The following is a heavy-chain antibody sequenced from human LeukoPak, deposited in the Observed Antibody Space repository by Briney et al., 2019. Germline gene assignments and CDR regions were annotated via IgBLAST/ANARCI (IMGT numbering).Heavy chain of an antibody. J-gene: IGHJ2*01. Sequence: GGSLRLSCAASGFTVSSNYMSWVRQAPGKGLEWVSLIYSGGSTYYADSVKGRFTISRDNSKNTVYLQMNSLRAEDTAVYYCAKAGGATTSWYFDVWGRGTLVTVSS. CDR1: GFTVSSNY. D-gene: IGHD1-14*01. V-gene: IGHV3-53*01. CDR2: IYSGGST. CDR3: AKAGGATTSWYFDV.